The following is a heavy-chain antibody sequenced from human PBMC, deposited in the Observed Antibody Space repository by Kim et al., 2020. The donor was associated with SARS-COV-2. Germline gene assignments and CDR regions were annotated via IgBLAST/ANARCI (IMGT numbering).Heavy chain of an antibody. CDR2: ISYDGSNK. CDR3: AREGAGSSSFDD. V-gene: IGHV3-30-3*01. J-gene: IGHJ4*02. D-gene: IGHD6-6*01. Sequence: GGSLRLSCAASGFTFSSCSMHWVRQAPGKGLEWVAYISYDGSNKYYADSVKGRFTISRDNSKNTLYLQMNSLRAEDTAVYYCAREGAGSSSFDDWGQGTLVTVSS. CDR1: GFTFSSCS.